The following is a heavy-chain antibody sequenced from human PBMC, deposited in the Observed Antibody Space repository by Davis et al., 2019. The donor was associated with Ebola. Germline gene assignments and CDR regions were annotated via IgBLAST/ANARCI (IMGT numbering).Heavy chain of an antibody. V-gene: IGHV1-18*04. CDR3: ARETEELGIDY. Sequence: ASVKVSCKASGYTFTTYGIIWVRQAPGQGPEWMGWVSTYNGNTDYAQKFQGRVTMTTDTSTTTAYMELRGLRSDDTAVYYCARETEELGIDYWGQGTLVTVSS. CDR2: VSTYNGNT. J-gene: IGHJ4*02. D-gene: IGHD7-27*01. CDR1: GYTFTTYG.